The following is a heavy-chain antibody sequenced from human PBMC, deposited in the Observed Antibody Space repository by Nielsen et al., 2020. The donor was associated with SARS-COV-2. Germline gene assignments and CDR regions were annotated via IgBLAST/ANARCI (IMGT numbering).Heavy chain of an antibody. D-gene: IGHD6-19*01. V-gene: IGHV1-18*01. CDR2: ISAYNGNT. CDR3: ARGGRIAVAAYGMDV. J-gene: IGHJ6*02. CDR1: GYTFTSYG. Sequence: ASVKVSCKASGYTFTSYGISWVRQAPEQGLEWMGWISAYNGNTNYAQKLQGRVTMTTDTSTSTAYMELRSLRSDDTAVYYCARGGRIAVAAYGMDVWGQGTTVTVSS.